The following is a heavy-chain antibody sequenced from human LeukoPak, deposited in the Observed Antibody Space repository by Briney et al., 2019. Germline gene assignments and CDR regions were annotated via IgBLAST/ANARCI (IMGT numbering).Heavy chain of an antibody. V-gene: IGHV4-39*07. CDR1: GGSISSSGFS. CDR3: ARSRRGDSSGIDY. J-gene: IGHJ4*02. D-gene: IGHD6-19*01. CDR2: IYYSGGT. Sequence: SETLSLTCTVSGGSISSSGFSWGWIRQPPGKGLEWIGSIYYSGGTYYNPSLKSRVTISVDTSKNQFSLKLSSVTAADTAMYYCARSRRGDSSGIDYWGQGTLVTVSS.